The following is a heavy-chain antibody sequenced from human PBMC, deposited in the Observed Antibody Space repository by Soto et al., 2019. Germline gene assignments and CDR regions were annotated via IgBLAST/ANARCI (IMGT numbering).Heavy chain of an antibody. Sequence: QITLKEAGPTLVKPTETLTLTCTFSGFSFTTTRMGVGWPRQPPGKPLEWLAIIYWDGESRYNPLLGRRLTLTEDTSKNQVVLTMTNMDPKDTATYYCAHRDSTGTTTYFDSWGQGIPVTVAS. CDR3: AHRDSTGTTTYFDS. D-gene: IGHD1-1*01. V-gene: IGHV2-5*02. J-gene: IGHJ4*02. CDR2: IYWDGES. CDR1: GFSFTTTRMG.